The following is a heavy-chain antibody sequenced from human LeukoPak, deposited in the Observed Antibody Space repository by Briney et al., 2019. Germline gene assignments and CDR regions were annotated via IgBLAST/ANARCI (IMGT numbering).Heavy chain of an antibody. Sequence: PSETLSLTCAVYGGSFSDYYWSWIRQFPGKGLEWIGEINHSGSTNYIPSLKSRVTISVDTSKNQFSLKLSSVTAADTALYYCARDRKYYYHMDVWGKGTTVTVSS. CDR2: INHSGST. D-gene: IGHD1-14*01. J-gene: IGHJ6*03. CDR3: ARDRKYYYHMDV. V-gene: IGHV4-34*01. CDR1: GGSFSDYY.